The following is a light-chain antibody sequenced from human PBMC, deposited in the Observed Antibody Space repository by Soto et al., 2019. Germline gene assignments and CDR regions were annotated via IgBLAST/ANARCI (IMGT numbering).Light chain of an antibody. Sequence: QSALTQPASVSGSPGQSITISCTGTSSDVGTYNYVSWYQHHPGKAPKLMIYDVSNRPSGVSNRFSGSKSGNTASLTISGLQAEDEADYYCTSHPSRSTPLFGGGTKLTVL. CDR1: SSDVGTYNY. CDR3: TSHPSRSTPL. V-gene: IGLV2-14*03. CDR2: DVS. J-gene: IGLJ2*01.